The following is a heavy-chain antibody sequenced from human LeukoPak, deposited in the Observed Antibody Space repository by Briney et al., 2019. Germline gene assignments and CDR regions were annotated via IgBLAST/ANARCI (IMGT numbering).Heavy chain of an antibody. D-gene: IGHD4-17*01. J-gene: IGHJ4*02. V-gene: IGHV4-39*01. CDR3: AGRRGTTVTRLDY. CDR2: IYYSGST. Sequence: SETLSLTCTVSGGSISSSSYYWGWIRQPPGKGLEWIGSIYYSGSTYYNPSLKSRVTISVDTSKNQFSLKLSSVTAADTAVYYCAGRRGTTVTRLDYWGQGTLVTVSS. CDR1: GGSISSSSYY.